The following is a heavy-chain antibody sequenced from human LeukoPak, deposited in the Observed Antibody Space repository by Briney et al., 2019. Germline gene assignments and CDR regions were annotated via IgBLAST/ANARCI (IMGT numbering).Heavy chain of an antibody. J-gene: IGHJ5*02. CDR2: IIPIFGTA. D-gene: IGHD3-16*02. V-gene: IGHV1-69*06. CDR3: ARDRDDYVWGSYRTNWFDP. Sequence: SVKVSCKASGGTFSSYAISWVRQAPGQGLEWMGGIIPIFGTANYAQKFQGRVTITADKSTSTAYMELSSLRSEDTAVYYCARDRDDYVWGSYRTNWFDPWGQGTLVTVSS. CDR1: GGTFSSYA.